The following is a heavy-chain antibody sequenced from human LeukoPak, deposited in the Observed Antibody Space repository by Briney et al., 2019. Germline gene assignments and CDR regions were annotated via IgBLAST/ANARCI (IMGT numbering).Heavy chain of an antibody. CDR3: ARGRSGLAAAGTYDY. CDR1: GYTFTSSD. J-gene: IGHJ4*02. Sequence: ASVKVSCKTSGYTFTSSDINWVRQAAGQGLEWMGWINPNSGRTGHAQKFQGRVTMTADTSIRTAYMELRSLRFDDTAVYYCARGRSGLAAAGTYDYWGQGTLITVSS. V-gene: IGHV1-8*01. D-gene: IGHD6-13*01. CDR2: INPNSGRT.